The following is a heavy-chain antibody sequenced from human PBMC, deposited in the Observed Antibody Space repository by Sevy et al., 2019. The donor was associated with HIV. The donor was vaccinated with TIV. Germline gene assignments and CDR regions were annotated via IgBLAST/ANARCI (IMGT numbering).Heavy chain of an antibody. J-gene: IGHJ1*01. CDR2: ISFDARNK. Sequence: GGSLRLSCAASGFTFSSFAMHWVRQAPGKGLEWVATISFDARNKHYADSVKGRFTISRDNFQNSLFLQMNSLRPEDTAVYYCALERLSSDVAEYFQNWGQGTLVTVSS. CDR3: ALERLSSDVAEYFQN. V-gene: IGHV3-30*04. CDR1: GFTFSSFA. D-gene: IGHD1-1*01.